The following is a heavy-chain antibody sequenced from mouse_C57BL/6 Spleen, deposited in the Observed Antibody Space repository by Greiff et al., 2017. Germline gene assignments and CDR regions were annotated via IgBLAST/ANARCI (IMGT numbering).Heavy chain of an antibody. D-gene: IGHD1-2*01. J-gene: IGHJ1*03. V-gene: IGHV14-4*01. CDR3: SHYAGYFDV. Sequence: VQLQESGAELVRPGASVKLSCTASGFNINDDYMHWVKQRPEQGLEWIGWIYPENGDTEYASKFQGKATITADTSSNTAYLQLSSLTSEDTAVYYCSHYAGYFDVWGTGTTVTVSS. CDR1: GFNINDDY. CDR2: IYPENGDT.